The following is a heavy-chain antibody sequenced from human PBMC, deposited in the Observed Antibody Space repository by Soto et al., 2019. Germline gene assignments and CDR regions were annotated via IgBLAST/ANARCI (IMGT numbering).Heavy chain of an antibody. J-gene: IGHJ4*02. V-gene: IGHV1-69*06. Sequence: ASVKVSCKASGGTFSSYAISWVRQAPGQGLEWMGGIIPIFGTANYAQKFQGRVTIAADKSTSTAYMELSSLRSEDTAVYYCAREEIAVAGTIYWGQGTLVTVSS. D-gene: IGHD6-19*01. CDR3: AREEIAVAGTIY. CDR2: IIPIFGTA. CDR1: GGTFSSYA.